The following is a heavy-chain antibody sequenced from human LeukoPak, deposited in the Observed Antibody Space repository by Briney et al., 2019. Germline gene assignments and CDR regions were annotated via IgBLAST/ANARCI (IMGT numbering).Heavy chain of an antibody. CDR2: ISPSGST. CDR1: GGSISSYY. D-gene: IGHD4-23*01. V-gene: IGHV4-4*08. Sequence: SETLSLTCTVSGGSISSYYWSWIRQPPGKGLEWIGYISPSGSTNYKPSLKSRVTISVDTSKRHISLRLSSVTAADTAVYYCATDYGGNSDWYFDLWGRGTLVTVSS. J-gene: IGHJ2*01. CDR3: ATDYGGNSDWYFDL.